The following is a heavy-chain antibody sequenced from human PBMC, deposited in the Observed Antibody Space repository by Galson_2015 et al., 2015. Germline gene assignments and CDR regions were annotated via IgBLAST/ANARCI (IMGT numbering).Heavy chain of an antibody. D-gene: IGHD1-1*01. CDR2: IYYSGST. CDR1: GGSISSYY. CDR3: ARLWNDRSRDLDY. J-gene: IGHJ4*02. Sequence: SETLSLTCTVSGGSISSYYWSWIRQPPGKGLEWIGYIYYSGSTNYNPSLKSRVTISVDTSKNQFSLKLSSVTAADTAVYYCARLWNDRSRDLDYWGQGTLVTVSS. V-gene: IGHV4-59*01.